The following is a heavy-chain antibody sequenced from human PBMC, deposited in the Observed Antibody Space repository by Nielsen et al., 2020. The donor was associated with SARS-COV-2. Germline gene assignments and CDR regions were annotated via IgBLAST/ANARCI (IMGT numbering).Heavy chain of an antibody. Sequence: GGSLRLSCAASGFTFSNYVYGIHWVRQAPGKGLEWVAVIWYDGNNKYYADSVKGRYTISRDDSKNTLYLQMNSLRAEDTAVYYCVRDGTRGNMDVWGTGTTVTVSS. D-gene: IGHD1-1*01. CDR3: VRDGTRGNMDV. J-gene: IGHJ6*03. CDR2: IWYDGNNK. V-gene: IGHV3-33*01. CDR1: GFTFSNYVYG.